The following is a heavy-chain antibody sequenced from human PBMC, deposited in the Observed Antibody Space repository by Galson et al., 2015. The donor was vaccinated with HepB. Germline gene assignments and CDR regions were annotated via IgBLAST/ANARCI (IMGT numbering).Heavy chain of an antibody. V-gene: IGHV1-3*01. CDR1: EYTFTRYA. D-gene: IGHD3-22*01. CDR3: ARGDRSGYYYELDY. CDR2: INAGNGNT. J-gene: IGHJ4*02. Sequence: SVKASCKASEYTFTRYAIHWVRQAPGQRLEWMGWINAGNGNTEFSQKFQGRLIITRDTSASTAYMELSSLTSEDTAVYYCARGDRSGYYYELDYWGQGTLVTVSS.